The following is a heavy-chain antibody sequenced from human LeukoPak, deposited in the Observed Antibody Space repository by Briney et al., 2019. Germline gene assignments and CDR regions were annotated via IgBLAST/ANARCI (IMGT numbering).Heavy chain of an antibody. CDR1: GGSLSSSSYY. V-gene: IGHV4-39*07. Sequence: SETLSLTCTVSGGSLSSSSYYWGWLRQPPGKGLEWVERISTSGSTHYHPSLKSQVTISVDTSKHQFSLKLSSVTAADTAVYYCARGLRGSYIDYWGQGTLVTVSS. CDR2: ISTSGST. CDR3: ARGLRGSYIDY. J-gene: IGHJ4*02. D-gene: IGHD1-26*01.